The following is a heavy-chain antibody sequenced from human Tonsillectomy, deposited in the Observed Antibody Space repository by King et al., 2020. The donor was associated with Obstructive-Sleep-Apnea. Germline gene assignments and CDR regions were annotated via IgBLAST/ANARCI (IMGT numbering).Heavy chain of an antibody. D-gene: IGHD2-15*01. V-gene: IGHV3-30-3*01. CDR2: ISYDGSNK. CDR3: ARDYEVVVAARDYYYGMDV. J-gene: IGHJ6*02. Sequence: VQLVESGGGVVQPGRSLRLSCAASGFTFSSYAMHWVRQAPGKGLEWVAVISYDGSNKYYADSVKGRFTISRDNSKNTLYLQMNSLRAEDTAVYYCARDYEVVVAARDYYYGMDVWGQGTTVTVSS. CDR1: GFTFSSYA.